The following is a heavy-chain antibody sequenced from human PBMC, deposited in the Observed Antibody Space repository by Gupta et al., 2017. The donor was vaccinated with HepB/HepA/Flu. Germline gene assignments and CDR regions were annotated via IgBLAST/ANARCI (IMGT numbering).Heavy chain of an antibody. CDR3: AREAGIYYYYVDV. CDR1: GFPFSHYA. J-gene: IGHJ6*03. Sequence: VQLLESAGGVVQPGRSLTLPCAPSGFPFSHYATPWVRQDPGKGLEGVTLIWFDGSNKYYADSGKGRLTIARDNSKNRLDLQMNSRRDEDTAVYYGAREAGIYYYYVDVWGKGTTVTVSS. CDR2: IWFDGSNK. V-gene: IGHV3-33*01.